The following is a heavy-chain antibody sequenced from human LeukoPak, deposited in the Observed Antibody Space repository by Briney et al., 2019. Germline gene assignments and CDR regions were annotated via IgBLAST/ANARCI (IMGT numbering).Heavy chain of an antibody. Sequence: SETLSLTCTVSGGSISSGDHYWSWIRQPPGKGLEWIGYIYYSGSTYYNPSLKSRVTISVDTSKNQFSLKLSSVTAADTAVYYCASFWVGYCSSTSCFRPDYWGQGTLVTVSS. CDR3: ASFWVGYCSSTSCFRPDY. V-gene: IGHV4-30-4*01. D-gene: IGHD2-2*01. CDR2: IYYSGST. CDR1: GGSISSGDHY. J-gene: IGHJ4*02.